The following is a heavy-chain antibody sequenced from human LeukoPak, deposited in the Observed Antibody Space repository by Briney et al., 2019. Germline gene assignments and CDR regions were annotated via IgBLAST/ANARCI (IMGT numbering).Heavy chain of an antibody. J-gene: IGHJ6*03. CDR1: GGTFSSYA. CDR3: ARSIAARPALYYYYYYYMDV. CDR2: IIPIFGTA. D-gene: IGHD6-6*01. Sequence: GASVKVSCKASGGTFSSYAISWVRQAPGQGLEWIGGIIPIFGTANYAQKFQGRVTITADKSTSTAYMELSSLRSEDTAVYYCARSIAARPALYYYYYYYMDVWGKGTTVTVSS. V-gene: IGHV1-69*06.